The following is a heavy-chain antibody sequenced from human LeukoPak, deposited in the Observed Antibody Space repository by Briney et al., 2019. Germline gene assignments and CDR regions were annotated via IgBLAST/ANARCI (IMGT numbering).Heavy chain of an antibody. CDR1: GGTFSNYA. V-gene: IGHV1-2*02. CDR3: AREGNGLLSKDFDY. J-gene: IGHJ4*02. Sequence: ASVKVSCKASGGTFSNYAISWVRQAPGQGLEWMGYIGPHSSATSSPQEFQGRVTMTRDTSMSTAYMELTRLTSDDTAVYYCAREGNGLLSKDFDYWGQGTLVTVSS. D-gene: IGHD2/OR15-2a*01. CDR2: IGPHSSAT.